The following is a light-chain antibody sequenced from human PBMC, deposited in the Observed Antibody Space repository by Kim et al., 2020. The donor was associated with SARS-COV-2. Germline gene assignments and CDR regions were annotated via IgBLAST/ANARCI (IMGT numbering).Light chain of an antibody. Sequence: RATINYKSSQSVLCSSNNKNFLAWYQQKPGQPPKVLLYWESTRGCGVADRFSGSGSETDFTLTISSLQAKDVAVYFCQQYFSSPYTFGQGTKLEI. CDR2: WES. CDR1: QSVLCSSNNKNF. V-gene: IGKV4-1*01. CDR3: QQYFSSPYT. J-gene: IGKJ2*01.